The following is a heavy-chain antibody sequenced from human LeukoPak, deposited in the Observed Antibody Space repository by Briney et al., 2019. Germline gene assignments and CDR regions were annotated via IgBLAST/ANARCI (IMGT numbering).Heavy chain of an antibody. V-gene: IGHV1-46*01. CDR3: ARHSLPGTTPFDY. J-gene: IGHJ4*02. CDR2: INPSGGST. Sequence: ASVKVSCKASGYTFINYYIHWVRQAPGQGLEWVAIINPSGGSTTYAQKFQGRVSMTRDTSTSTVYMELSGLESDDTALYYCARHSLPGTTPFDYWGQGTLVTVSS. CDR1: GYTFINYY. D-gene: IGHD1-1*01.